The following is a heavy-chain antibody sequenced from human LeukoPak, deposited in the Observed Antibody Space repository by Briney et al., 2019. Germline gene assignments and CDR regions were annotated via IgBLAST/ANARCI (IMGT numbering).Heavy chain of an antibody. V-gene: IGHV4-34*01. CDR3: ARGRFDSLIDY. D-gene: IGHD3-22*01. J-gene: IGHJ4*02. CDR1: GGSFSGYY. CDR2: INHSGST. Sequence: PSETLSLTCAVYGGSFSGYYWSWIRQPPGKGLEWIGEINHSGSTNYNPSLKSRVTISVDTSKNQFSLKLISVTAADTAVYYCARGRFDSLIDYWGQGTLVTVSS.